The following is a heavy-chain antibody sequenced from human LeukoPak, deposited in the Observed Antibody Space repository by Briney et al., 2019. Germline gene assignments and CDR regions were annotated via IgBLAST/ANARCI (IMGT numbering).Heavy chain of an antibody. CDR3: ARGDYDISAPDY. J-gene: IGHJ4*02. CDR1: GGSISSYY. CDR2: IYYSGST. V-gene: IGHV4-59*01. D-gene: IGHD3-9*01. Sequence: SETLSLTCTVSGGSISSYYWSWIRQPPGKGLEWIGYIYYSGSTNYNPSLKSRVTISVDTSKNQFSLKLSSVTAADTAVYYCARGDYDISAPDYWGQGTLVTVSS.